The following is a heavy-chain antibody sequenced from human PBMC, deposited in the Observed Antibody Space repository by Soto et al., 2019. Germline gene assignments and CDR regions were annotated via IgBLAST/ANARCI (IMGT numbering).Heavy chain of an antibody. CDR2: IIPIFGTA. V-gene: IGHV1-69*06. CDR1: GGTFSSYA. J-gene: IGHJ6*02. CDR3: ASGGGGTTSVYYYYGMDV. D-gene: IGHD3-16*01. Sequence: SVKVSCKASGGTFSSYAISWVRQAPGQGLEWMGGIIPIFGTANYAQKFQGRVTITADKSTSTAYMELSSLRSEDTAVYYCASGGGGTTSVYYYYGMDVWGQGTTVTVSS.